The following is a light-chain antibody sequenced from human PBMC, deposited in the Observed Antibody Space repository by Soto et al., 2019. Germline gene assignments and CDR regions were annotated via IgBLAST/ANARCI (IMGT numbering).Light chain of an antibody. CDR3: QQYGTSLSWT. CDR2: GAS. J-gene: IGKJ1*01. CDR1: QSVTSSY. Sequence: PGERATLSCRASQSVTSSYLTWYQQKPGQAPRLLIYGASSRAAGIPERFSGSGSGTDFTLTINRLEPEDFAVYYCQQYGTSLSWTFGQGTKVDI. V-gene: IGKV3-20*01.